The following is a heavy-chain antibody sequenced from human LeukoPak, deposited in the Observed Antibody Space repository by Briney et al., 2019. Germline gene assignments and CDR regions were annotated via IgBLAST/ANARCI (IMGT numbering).Heavy chain of an antibody. D-gene: IGHD7-27*01. Sequence: PGGSLRLSCAASGFTFSSYGMHWVRQAPGKGLEWVAVISYDGSNKYYADSVKGRFTISRGNSKNTLYLQMNSLRAEDTAVYYCAKTRQPEKLGITGEDYWGQGTLVTVSS. CDR3: AKTRQPEKLGITGEDY. CDR2: ISYDGSNK. J-gene: IGHJ4*02. CDR1: GFTFSSYG. V-gene: IGHV3-30*18.